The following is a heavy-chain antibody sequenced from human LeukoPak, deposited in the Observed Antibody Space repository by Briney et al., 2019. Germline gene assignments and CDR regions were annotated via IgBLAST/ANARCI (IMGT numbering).Heavy chain of an antibody. D-gene: IGHD5-18*01. Sequence: ASVKVSCKASGYIFTDYHIHWVRQAPGQGLEWMGWINPNSGGTNYAQKFQGRVTMTRDTSIGTAYMELSRLRSDDTAVYYCASGHNYGSASFDIWGLGTMVTVPS. CDR3: ASGHNYGSASFDI. V-gene: IGHV1-2*02. J-gene: IGHJ3*02. CDR2: INPNSGGT. CDR1: GYIFTDYH.